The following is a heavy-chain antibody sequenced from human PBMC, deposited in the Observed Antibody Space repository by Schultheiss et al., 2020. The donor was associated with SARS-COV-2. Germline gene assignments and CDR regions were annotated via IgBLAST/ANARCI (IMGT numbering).Heavy chain of an antibody. CDR1: GGYVSTYY. CDR3: ARDAQPFGVVTPFDY. V-gene: IGHV4-59*02. D-gene: IGHD3-3*01. Sequence: SETLSLTCNVSGGYVSTYYWSWIRQAPGKGLEWIGYIYYSGSTNYNPSLKSRVTISVDTSKNQFSLKLSSVTAADTAVYYCARDAQPFGVVTPFDYWGQGTLVTVSS. CDR2: IYYSGST. J-gene: IGHJ4*02.